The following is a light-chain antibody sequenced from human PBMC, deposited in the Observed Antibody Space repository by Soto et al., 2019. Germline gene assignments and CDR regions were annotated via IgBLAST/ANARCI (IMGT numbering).Light chain of an antibody. V-gene: IGLV1-47*02. CDR3: AAWDDSLSGGV. J-gene: IGLJ3*02. CDR2: SNN. Sequence: QLVLTQPPSASETPGQRVTISCSGSSSNIGSNYVYWYQQLPGTAPKLLIYSNNQRPSGVPDRFSGSKSGASASLALSGLRSEDEADYYCAAWDDSLSGGVFGGGTKLTVL. CDR1: SSNIGSNY.